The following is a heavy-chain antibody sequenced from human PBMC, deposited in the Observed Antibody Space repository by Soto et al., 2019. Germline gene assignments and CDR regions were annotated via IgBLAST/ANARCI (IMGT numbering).Heavy chain of an antibody. CDR3: AYSSTPFDY. D-gene: IGHD6-13*01. Sequence: GFTLSSASMNWVRQAPGKGLEWVSSISSSSSYIYYADSVKGRFTISRDNAKNTLYLQMNSLRAEDTAVYYCAYSSTPFDYWGQGTLVTVSS. CDR1: GFTLSSAS. V-gene: IGHV3-21*04. CDR2: ISSSSSYI. J-gene: IGHJ4*02.